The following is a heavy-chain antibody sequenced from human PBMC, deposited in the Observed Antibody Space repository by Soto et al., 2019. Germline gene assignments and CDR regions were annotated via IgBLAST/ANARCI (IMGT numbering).Heavy chain of an antibody. V-gene: IGHV1-69*06. J-gene: IGHJ6*02. Sequence: QVQLLQSGAEVKKPGSSVKVSCKVSGGAFNNYALNWVRHGPGQGLEWLGGIIPLHNTSNYSLKFLGRVTVTADISSTTVYMELNRLTSDDTATYYCASWSNWHPLYYAGLDVWGQGTTVTVSS. CDR2: IIPLHNTS. CDR3: ASWSNWHPLYYAGLDV. D-gene: IGHD1-20*01. CDR1: GGAFNNYA.